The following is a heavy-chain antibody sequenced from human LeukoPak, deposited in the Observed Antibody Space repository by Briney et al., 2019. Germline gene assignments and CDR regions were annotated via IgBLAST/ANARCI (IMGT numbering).Heavy chain of an antibody. CDR2: ISSSSSYI. V-gene: IGHV3-21*01. CDR3: ARDLAVVVVAAYYYYYGMDV. J-gene: IGHJ6*02. CDR1: GFTFSSYS. Sequence: GGSLRLSCAASGFTFSSYSMNWVRQAPGKGLEWVSSISSSSSYIYYADSVKGRFTISRDNAKNSLYPQMNSLRAEDTAVYYCARDLAVVVVAAYYYYYGMDVWGQGTTVTVSS. D-gene: IGHD2-15*01.